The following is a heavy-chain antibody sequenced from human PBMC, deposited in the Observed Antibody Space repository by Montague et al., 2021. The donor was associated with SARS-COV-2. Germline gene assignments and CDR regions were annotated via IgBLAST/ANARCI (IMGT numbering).Heavy chain of an antibody. CDR3: ARVAPRYDSITVFGVVIHDWLDP. CDR1: GGSISSYY. J-gene: IGHJ5*02. CDR2: IYYSGST. D-gene: IGHD3-3*01. V-gene: IGHV4-59*01. Sequence: SETLSLTCTVSGGSISSYYWSWIRQPPGKGLEWIGYIYYSGSTXXXPSXXXRVTISVDTSKNQFSLKLSSVTAADTAVYYCARVAPRYDSITVFGVVIHDWLDPWGQGTLVTVSS.